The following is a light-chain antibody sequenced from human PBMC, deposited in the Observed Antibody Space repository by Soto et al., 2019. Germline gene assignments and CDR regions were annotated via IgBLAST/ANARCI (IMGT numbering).Light chain of an antibody. Sequence: DIVLTQSPGTLSLSPGERATLSCRASQSVGSSHLAWYQQKPGQAPRLVIYGASNRATGIPDRFSGSGSGTDFTLTISRLEPEDFVVYYCQQYDSSPLYTFGQGTKLEIK. CDR2: GAS. J-gene: IGKJ2*01. V-gene: IGKV3-20*01. CDR1: QSVGSSH. CDR3: QQYDSSPLYT.